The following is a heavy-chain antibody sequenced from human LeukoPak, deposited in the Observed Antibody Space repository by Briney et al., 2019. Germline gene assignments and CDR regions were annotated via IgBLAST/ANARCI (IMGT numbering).Heavy chain of an antibody. D-gene: IGHD6-6*01. CDR1: GGSISSYY. CDR3: ARERTVARPGYYYMDV. Sequence: SSETLSLTCTVSGGSISSYYWSWIRQPPGKGLEWSGYIYYSGSTKYNPSLKSRVTISVDTSKNQFSLKLSSVTAADTAVYYCARERTVARPGYYYMDVWGKGTTVTVSS. J-gene: IGHJ6*03. V-gene: IGHV4-59*01. CDR2: IYYSGST.